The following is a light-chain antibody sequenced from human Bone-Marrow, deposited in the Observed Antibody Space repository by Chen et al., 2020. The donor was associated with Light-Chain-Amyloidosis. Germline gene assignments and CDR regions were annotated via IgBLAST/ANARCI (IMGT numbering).Light chain of an antibody. CDR2: ENN. V-gene: IGLV1-51*02. Sequence: QSVLTQPPSVSAAPGPKVTLSCSGSNSNIGINYVSWYQQLPGTSPKLLIYENNQRPSEIPDRFSGSKSGTSATLGVAGLQTGDEADYYCATWDSSLTVWMFGGGTKLTVL. CDR1: NSNIGINY. CDR3: ATWDSSLTVWM. J-gene: IGLJ3*02.